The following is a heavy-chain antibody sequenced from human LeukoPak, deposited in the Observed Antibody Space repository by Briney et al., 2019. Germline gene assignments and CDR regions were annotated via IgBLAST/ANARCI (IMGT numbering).Heavy chain of an antibody. CDR1: GLTFINAW. D-gene: IGHD1-26*01. Sequence: GGSLRLSCAASGLTFINAWMAWVRQAPGKGLEWVGRIKATPHGGTTDYAAPVKGRFTISRDNSKNMLYLQMNSLKTEDTAVYYCTTDGVGIEGATYDYWGQGTLVTVSS. CDR2: IKATPHGGTT. J-gene: IGHJ4*02. V-gene: IGHV3-15*01. CDR3: TTDGVGIEGATYDY.